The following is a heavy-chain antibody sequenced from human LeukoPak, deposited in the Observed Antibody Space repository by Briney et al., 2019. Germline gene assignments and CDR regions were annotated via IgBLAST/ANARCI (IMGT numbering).Heavy chain of an antibody. CDR3: ARSTGSTMFIDY. J-gene: IGHJ4*02. CDR2: IYYSGNT. Sequence: PSETLSLTCTVSGGSISPYYWSWIRQPPGKGLEWLGYIYYSGNTDYNPSLKSRVAISVDTSKNQFSLKLSSGTAADTAVYYCARSTGSTMFIDYWGQGTLVTVSS. V-gene: IGHV4-59*01. CDR1: GGSISPYY. D-gene: IGHD3-10*02.